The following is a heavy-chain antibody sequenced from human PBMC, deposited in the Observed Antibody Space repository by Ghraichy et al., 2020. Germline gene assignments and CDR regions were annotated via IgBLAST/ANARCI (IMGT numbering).Heavy chain of an antibody. V-gene: IGHV3-23*01. CDR3: AKGGGAEFDY. Sequence: GGSLRLSCVASGFTFDNFAMTWVRQAPGKGLEWVSSISGRGGVNTYYADSVKGRFTISRDSSKSTVYLQMNSLRAEDTAVYYCAKGGGAEFDYWGQGTLVTVSS. CDR2: ISGRGGVNT. CDR1: GFTFDNFA. D-gene: IGHD3-16*01. J-gene: IGHJ4*02.